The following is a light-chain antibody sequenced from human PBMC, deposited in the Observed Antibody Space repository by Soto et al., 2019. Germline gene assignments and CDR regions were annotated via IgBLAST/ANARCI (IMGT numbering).Light chain of an antibody. CDR1: QSVTSN. CDR2: GAS. Sequence: EIVMTQSPATLSVSPGERATLSCRASQSVTSNLAWYQQKPGQAPRLLIYGASTRATGIAARFSGSGCGTEFTLTISSLESEDFAVYYCQQYNNWPPYTFGQGTKLEIK. V-gene: IGKV3-15*01. J-gene: IGKJ2*01. CDR3: QQYNNWPPYT.